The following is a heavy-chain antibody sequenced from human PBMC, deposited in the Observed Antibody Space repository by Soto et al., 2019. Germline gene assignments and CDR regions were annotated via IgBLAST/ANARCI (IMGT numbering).Heavy chain of an antibody. J-gene: IGHJ6*02. Sequence: ASVKVSCKVSGYTLTELSMHWVRQAPGKGLEWMGGFDPEDGETIYAQKFQGRVTMTEDTSTDTAYMELSSLRSEDTAVYYCATDPSPYYDFWSGYYSRPKHYHRVRGMDVWGQGTTVTVSS. CDR2: FDPEDGET. CDR1: GYTLTELS. D-gene: IGHD3-3*01. CDR3: ATDPSPYYDFWSGYYSRPKHYHRVRGMDV. V-gene: IGHV1-24*01.